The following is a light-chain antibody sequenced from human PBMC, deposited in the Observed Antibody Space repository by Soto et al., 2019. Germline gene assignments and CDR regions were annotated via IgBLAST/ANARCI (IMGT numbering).Light chain of an antibody. CDR3: QQYNSSWT. Sequence: DIQMTQSPSTLSASVGDRVTITCRASQSISSWLAWYQQKPGKAPKLLIYDASSLESGVPSRFSGSGSVTEFTITISSMQPDDFATYYCQQYNSSWTFGQGTKVEIK. J-gene: IGKJ1*01. V-gene: IGKV1-5*01. CDR1: QSISSW. CDR2: DAS.